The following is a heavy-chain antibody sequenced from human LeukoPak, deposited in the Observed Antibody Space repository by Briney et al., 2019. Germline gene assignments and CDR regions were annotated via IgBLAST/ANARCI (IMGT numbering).Heavy chain of an antibody. Sequence: SETLSLTCTVSGGSMSSGSYYWGWIRQPPGKGLEWIGNIYHSGTTYYNPSLKSRVTISVDTANNQFSLKLSSVTAADTAVYYCGRPLSYYSDSSGDDAFDIWGQGTMVTVSS. D-gene: IGHD3-22*01. CDR2: IYHSGTT. CDR3: GRPLSYYSDSSGDDAFDI. V-gene: IGHV4-39*07. J-gene: IGHJ3*02. CDR1: GGSMSSGSYY.